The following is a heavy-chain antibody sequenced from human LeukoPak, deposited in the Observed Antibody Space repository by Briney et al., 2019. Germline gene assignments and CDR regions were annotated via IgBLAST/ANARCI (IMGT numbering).Heavy chain of an antibody. D-gene: IGHD3-10*01. V-gene: IGHV1-46*01. J-gene: IGHJ6*02. CDR2: INPSGGST. CDR3: ARDVRRVLWFGELRNYYYYGMDV. Sequence: GASVKVSCKASGYTFTSYYMHWVRQAPGQGLEWMGIINPSGGSTSYAQKFQGRVTMTRDTSTSTVYMELSSLRSEDTAVYYCARDVRRVLWFGELRNYYYYGMDVWGQGTTVTVSS. CDR1: GYTFTSYY.